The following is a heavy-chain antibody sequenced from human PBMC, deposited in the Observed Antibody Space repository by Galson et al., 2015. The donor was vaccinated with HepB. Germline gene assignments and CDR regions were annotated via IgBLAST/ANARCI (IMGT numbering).Heavy chain of an antibody. Sequence: SLRLSCAASGFTFSSYAMHWVRQAPGKGLEWVAVISYDGSNKNYADSVKGRFTISRDNSKNTLYLQMNSLRAEDTAVYYCARDWGTYSSGEVPWFDPWGQGTLVTVSS. D-gene: IGHD6-19*01. J-gene: IGHJ5*02. V-gene: IGHV3-30-3*01. CDR3: ARDWGTYSSGEVPWFDP. CDR1: GFTFSSYA. CDR2: ISYDGSNK.